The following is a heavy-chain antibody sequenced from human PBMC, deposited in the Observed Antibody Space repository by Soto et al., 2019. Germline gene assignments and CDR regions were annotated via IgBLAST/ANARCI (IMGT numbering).Heavy chain of an antibody. J-gene: IGHJ3*02. CDR2: VWADGHKK. CDR1: GFIFSDHG. V-gene: IGHV3-33*01. CDR3: AREGPLSGTGPFDI. D-gene: IGHD6-13*01. Sequence: GGSLRLSCAASGFIFSDHGMHWVRQAPGKGLEWVTVVWADGHKKFYADYVKGQFTVSRDNSRNTVDLEMNSLRAEDTVMYYCAREGPLSGTGPFDIWGQGTMVTVSS.